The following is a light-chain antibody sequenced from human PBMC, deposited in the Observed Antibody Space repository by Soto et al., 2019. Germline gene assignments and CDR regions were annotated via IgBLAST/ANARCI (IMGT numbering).Light chain of an antibody. CDR2: EVT. Sequence: QSALTQPPSASGSPGQSVTISCTGTSSDIGGYDYVSWYQQPPGKAPQVIIYEVTKRRSGVPDRFSGSKSGNTASLAVSGLQAEDEADYYCSSYADSTSVVFGGGTKVTVL. CDR1: SSDIGGYDY. V-gene: IGLV2-8*01. CDR3: SSYADSTSVV. J-gene: IGLJ2*01.